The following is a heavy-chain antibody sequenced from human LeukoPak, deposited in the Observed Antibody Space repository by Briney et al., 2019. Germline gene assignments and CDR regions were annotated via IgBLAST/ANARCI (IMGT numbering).Heavy chain of an antibody. Sequence: GSLRLSCAASGFTFSNAWMSWVRQAPGKGLEWVGSIYYSGNTYYNPSLKSRVTILVDTSKNQFSLKLSSVTAADTAVYYCARVGQLAFDYWGQGTLVTVSS. CDR2: IYYSGNT. J-gene: IGHJ4*02. V-gene: IGHV4-4*02. D-gene: IGHD2-2*01. CDR1: GFTFSNAW. CDR3: ARVGQLAFDY.